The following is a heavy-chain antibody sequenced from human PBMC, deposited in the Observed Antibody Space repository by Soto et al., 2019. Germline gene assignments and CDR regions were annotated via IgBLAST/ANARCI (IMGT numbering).Heavy chain of an antibody. CDR2: ISSSSSYI. CDR3: ARGSAHRITMIVADFDY. Sequence: GGSLRLSCAASGFTFSSYSTNWVRQAPGKGLEWVSSISSSSSYIYYADSVKGRFTISRDNAKNSLYLQMNSLRAEDTAVYYCARGSAHRITMIVADFDYWGQGTLVTVSS. J-gene: IGHJ4*02. CDR1: GFTFSSYS. D-gene: IGHD3-22*01. V-gene: IGHV3-21*01.